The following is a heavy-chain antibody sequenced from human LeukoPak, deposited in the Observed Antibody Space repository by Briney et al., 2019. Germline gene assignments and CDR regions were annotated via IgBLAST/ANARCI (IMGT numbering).Heavy chain of an antibody. CDR1: GYTFTRYS. CDR3: ARDLRSGSYDF. CDR2: IDTNTGNP. D-gene: IGHD1-26*01. Sequence: GASVNVSCKASGYTFTRYSMNWLRQAPGQGLEWMGWIDTNTGNPTYAQGFTGRFVFSLDTSVSTAYLQISSLKAEDTAVYYCARDLRSGSYDFWGQGTLVTVSS. J-gene: IGHJ4*02. V-gene: IGHV7-4-1*02.